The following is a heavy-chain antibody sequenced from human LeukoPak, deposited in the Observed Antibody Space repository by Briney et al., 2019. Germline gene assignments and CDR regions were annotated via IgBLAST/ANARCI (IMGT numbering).Heavy chain of an antibody. D-gene: IGHD6-13*01. CDR1: GGSISSNSHN. V-gene: IGHV4-39*01. CDR2: IYYSGAT. J-gene: IGHJ4*02. Sequence: SETLSLTCTVSGGSISSNSHNWGWLRQPPGQGLDWIGYIYYSGATNYNPSLKSRVTISVDTSEDQFSLKLSSVTAADTAVYYCARRGASRWLNYFDYWGQGTLVTVSS. CDR3: ARRGASRWLNYFDY.